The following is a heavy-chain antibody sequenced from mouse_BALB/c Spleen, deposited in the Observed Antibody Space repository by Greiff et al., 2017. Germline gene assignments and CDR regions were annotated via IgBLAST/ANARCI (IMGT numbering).Heavy chain of an antibody. CDR1: GFTFSDYY. V-gene: IGHV5-4*02. Sequence: EVQRVESGGGLVKPGGSLRLSCAASGFTFSDYYMYWVRQTPEKRLEWVATISDGGSYTYYPDSVKGRFTISRDNAKNNLYLQMSSLKSEDTAMYDCAITLCGNLGRCAYWGQGTLVTVSA. J-gene: IGHJ3*01. CDR3: AITLCGNLGRCAY. CDR2: ISDGGSYT. D-gene: IGHD2-1*01.